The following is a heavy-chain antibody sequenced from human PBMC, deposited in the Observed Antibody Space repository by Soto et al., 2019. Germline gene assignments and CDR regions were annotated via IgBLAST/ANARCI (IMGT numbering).Heavy chain of an antibody. CDR3: ARIRGIVVVPAGYGMDV. CDR1: GGTFSSYT. Sequence: QVQLVQSGAEVKKPGSSVKVSCKASGGTFSSYTISWVRQAPGQGLEWMGRIIPILGIANYAQKFQGRVTITADKSTSTANMELSSLRSEDTAVYYCARIRGIVVVPAGYGMDVWGKGTTVTVSS. CDR2: IIPILGIA. J-gene: IGHJ6*04. V-gene: IGHV1-69*02. D-gene: IGHD2-2*01.